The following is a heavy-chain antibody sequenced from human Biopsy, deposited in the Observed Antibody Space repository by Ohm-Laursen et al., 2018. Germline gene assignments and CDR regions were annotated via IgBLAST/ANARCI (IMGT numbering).Heavy chain of an antibody. V-gene: IGHV1-2*02. CDR2: ISPKSGGT. CDR1: GFSFTGYY. J-gene: IGHJ4*02. D-gene: IGHD6-19*01. Sequence: ASVKVSCKASGFSFTGYYIHWVRQAPGQGLEWMGWISPKSGGTNYAQKFQGNITMTKNTSMSTAYMEMSRLRSDDTAVYYCALQSVAQMKNFDYWGQGTLVTVSP. CDR3: ALQSVAQMKNFDY.